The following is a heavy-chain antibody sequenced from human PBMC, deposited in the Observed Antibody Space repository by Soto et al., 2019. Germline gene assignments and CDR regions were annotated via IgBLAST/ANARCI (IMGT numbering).Heavy chain of an antibody. CDR2: INAYNGNT. Sequence: QVQLVQYGTEGKKPGASVKVSCKASGYTFTSYGISWVRQAPGQGLEWMGWINAYNGNTNYAQKLQGRVTMTTDTPTSRAYIERKSLRSDDTAVYYCAIGRTVVIDYWGQGTRVTVSS. V-gene: IGHV1-18*01. J-gene: IGHJ4*02. D-gene: IGHD4-17*01. CDR3: AIGRTVVIDY. CDR1: GYTFTSYG.